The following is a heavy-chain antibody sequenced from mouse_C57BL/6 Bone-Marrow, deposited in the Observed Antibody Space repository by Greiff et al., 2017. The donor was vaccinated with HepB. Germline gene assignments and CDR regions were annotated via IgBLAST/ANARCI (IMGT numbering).Heavy chain of an antibody. D-gene: IGHD3-2*02. J-gene: IGHJ2*01. V-gene: IGHV1-59*01. CDR2: IDPSDSYT. CDR3: ARHSSGYLYYFDD. CDR1: GYTFTSYW. Sequence: QVQLQQSGAELVRPGTSVKLSCKASGYTFTSYWMHWVKQRPGQGLEWIGVIDPSDSYTNYNQKFKGKATLTVDTSSSTAYMQLSSLTSEDSAVYYCARHSSGYLYYFDDWGQGTTLTVSS.